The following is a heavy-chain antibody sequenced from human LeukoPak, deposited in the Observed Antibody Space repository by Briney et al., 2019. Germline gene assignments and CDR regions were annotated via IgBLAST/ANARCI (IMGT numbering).Heavy chain of an antibody. CDR1: GFTFSSYG. V-gene: IGHV3-30*02. CDR3: AKDGVGSSTETTFGY. Sequence: GGSLRLSCAASGFTFSSYGMHWVRQAPGKGLEWVAFIRYDGSNKYYADSVKGRFTISRDNSKNTLYLQMNSLRAEDTAVYYCAKDGVGSSTETTFGYWGQGTLVTVSS. CDR2: IRYDGSNK. J-gene: IGHJ4*02. D-gene: IGHD6-13*01.